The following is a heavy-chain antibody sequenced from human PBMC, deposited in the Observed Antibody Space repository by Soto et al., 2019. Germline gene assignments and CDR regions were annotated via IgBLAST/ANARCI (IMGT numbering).Heavy chain of an antibody. CDR3: AKNQGVELVPLATVDWFDP. Sequence: WRSLRLSCSASAFICENFGMSWVRQAPGKGLEWISSISGSGFKKYYADSVKGRFTISRDNSKSTVYLELNNLSAEDTAVYHCAKNQGVELVPLATVDWFDPWGQGSVVTVSS. CDR1: AFICENFG. J-gene: IGHJ5*02. V-gene: IGHV3-23*01. CDR2: ISGSGFKK. D-gene: IGHD1-26*01.